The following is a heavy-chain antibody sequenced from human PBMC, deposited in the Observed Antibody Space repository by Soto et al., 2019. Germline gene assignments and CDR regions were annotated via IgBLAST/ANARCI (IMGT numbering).Heavy chain of an antibody. CDR1: GFTFGDYA. V-gene: IGHV3-49*03. CDR2: IRSKAYGGTT. J-gene: IGHJ5*02. CDR3: TRLDWFDP. Sequence: GGSLRLSYTASGFTFGDYAMSWIRQAPGKGLEWVGFIRSKAYGGTTEYAASVKGRFTISRDDSKSIAYLQMNSLKTEDTAVYYCTRLDWFDPWGQGTLVTVSS. D-gene: IGHD6-13*01.